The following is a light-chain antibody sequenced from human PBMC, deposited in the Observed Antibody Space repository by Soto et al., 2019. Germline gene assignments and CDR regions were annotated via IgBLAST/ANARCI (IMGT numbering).Light chain of an antibody. CDR1: QGISSY. V-gene: IGKV1-8*01. CDR3: QQYYSYPLT. J-gene: IGKJ4*01. Sequence: AMQMTQSPSSFSASTGDRVTITCRASQGISSYLAWYQQKPGKAPKLLIYAASTLQSGVPSRFSGSGSGTDFTLTISCLQSEDFATYYCQQYYSYPLTSGGGTKVDI. CDR2: AAS.